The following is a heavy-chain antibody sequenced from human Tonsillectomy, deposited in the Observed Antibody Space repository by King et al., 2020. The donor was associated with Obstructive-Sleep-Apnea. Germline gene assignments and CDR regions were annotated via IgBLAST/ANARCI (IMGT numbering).Heavy chain of an antibody. CDR3: ATEHLLWFGRENCAFDL. V-gene: IGHV3-23*01. J-gene: IGHJ3*01. CDR1: FTFSSYA. D-gene: IGHD3-10*01. CDR2: MSGSDGST. Sequence: FTFSSYAMSWVRQSPGKGLEWVSAMSGSDGSTYYADSVNGRFSISRDNSKNTLFLQLKSLKDEDTAVYYCATEHLLWFGRENCAFDLWGQGTIVTV.